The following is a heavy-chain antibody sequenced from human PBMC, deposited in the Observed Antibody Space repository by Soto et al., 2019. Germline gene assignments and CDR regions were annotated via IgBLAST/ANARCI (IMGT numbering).Heavy chain of an antibody. J-gene: IGHJ4*02. CDR1: GGSFSGYY. D-gene: IGHD2-15*01. CDR3: ARAAPRYCSGGSCYSGRDY. CDR2: INHSGST. Sequence: QVQLQQWGAGLLKPSETLSLTCAVYGGSFSGYYWSWIRQPPGKGLEWIGEINHSGSTNYNPSLKLRIPISVDTSKNQFSPKLSSVTAADTAVYYCARAAPRYCSGGSCYSGRDYWDQGTLVTVSS. V-gene: IGHV4-34*01.